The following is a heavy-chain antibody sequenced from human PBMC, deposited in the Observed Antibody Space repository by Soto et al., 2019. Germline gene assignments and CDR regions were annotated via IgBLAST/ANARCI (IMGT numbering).Heavy chain of an antibody. J-gene: IGHJ4*01. V-gene: IGHV3-21*06. CDR3: ARVRLGSGEIAY. CDR1: VFSLSNYM. Sequence: GGSLRLSCAASVFSLSNYMMNLVRQAPGQGLEWIAYISNTGSSIDYAESVKGPFTISRDNAMNSLYLQISRLRAEDTAVYYCARVRLGSGEIAYWGHGTLVTVPQ. D-gene: IGHD4-17*01. CDR2: ISNTGSSI.